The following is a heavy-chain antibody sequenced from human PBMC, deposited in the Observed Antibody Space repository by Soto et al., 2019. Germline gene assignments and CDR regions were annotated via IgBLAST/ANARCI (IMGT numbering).Heavy chain of an antibody. CDR1: GYTFTSYG. V-gene: IGHV1-18*04. CDR3: ERVGLLGDKPYDAFEI. D-gene: IGHD3-16*01. J-gene: IGHJ3*02. CDR2: ISAYNGNT. Sequence: QVQLVQSGAEVKKPGASVKVSCKASGYTFTSYGISWVRQAPGQGLEWMGWISAYNGNTNYAQKLQGRVTMTTDTSTSTAYMELRSLRSDDKAGYYCERVGLLGDKPYDAFEIWVQGTMVTVSS.